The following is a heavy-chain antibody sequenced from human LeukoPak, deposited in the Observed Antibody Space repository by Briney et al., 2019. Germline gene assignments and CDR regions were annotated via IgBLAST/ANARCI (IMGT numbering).Heavy chain of an antibody. J-gene: IGHJ4*02. CDR1: GFTFSSYA. Sequence: PGGSLRLSCAASGFTFSSYAMSWVRQAPGKGLEWVSAISGSGGSTYYADSVKGRFTISRDNSKNTLYLQMNSPRAEDTAVYYCAKERYIVVVPAAMVDYWGQGTLVTVSS. V-gene: IGHV3-23*01. CDR3: AKERYIVVVPAAMVDY. D-gene: IGHD2-2*01. CDR2: ISGSGGST.